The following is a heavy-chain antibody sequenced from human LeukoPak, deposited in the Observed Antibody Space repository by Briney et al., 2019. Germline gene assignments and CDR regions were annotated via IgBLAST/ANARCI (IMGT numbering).Heavy chain of an antibody. V-gene: IGHV1-2*04. CDR2: INPNSGGT. J-gene: IGHJ3*02. D-gene: IGHD2-15*01. CDR1: GCTFTGYY. CDR3: ARDSGGSHDAFDI. Sequence: ASVKVSCKASGCTFTGYYMHWVRQAPGQGLEWMGWINPNSGGTNYTQKFQGWVTMTRDTSISTAYMELSRLRSDDTAVYYCARDSGGSHDAFDIWGQGTMVTVSS.